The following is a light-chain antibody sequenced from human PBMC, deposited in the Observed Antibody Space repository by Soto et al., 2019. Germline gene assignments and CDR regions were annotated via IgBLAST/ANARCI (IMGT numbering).Light chain of an antibody. Sequence: VGMTQSPLSLPVTLGQPASISCWASQALVYGDGNTSLRWYQQRPGQSPRRLIYKVSNRDSGVPDRFSGGGSGSNFTLRISWVEAEDVGVYYCMQGTYRPPTVGRGTKVEIK. V-gene: IGKV2-30*01. J-gene: IGKJ4*01. CDR3: MQGTYRPPT. CDR1: QALVYGDGNTS. CDR2: KVS.